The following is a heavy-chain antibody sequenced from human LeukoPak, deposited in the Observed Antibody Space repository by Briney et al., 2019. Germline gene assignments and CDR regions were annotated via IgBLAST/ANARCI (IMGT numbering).Heavy chain of an antibody. V-gene: IGHV5-51*01. D-gene: IGHD1-26*01. CDR3: AIYSDTYYFDH. Sequence: GESLKISCRASGYSFTSQWIGWVRQMPGKGLEWMGIIYPGDSDTRYSPSFQGQVTIAADKSISTAYLQWSSLKASDTAMYYCAIYSDTYYFDHWGQGTLVTVSS. CDR1: GYSFTSQW. CDR2: IYPGDSDT. J-gene: IGHJ4*02.